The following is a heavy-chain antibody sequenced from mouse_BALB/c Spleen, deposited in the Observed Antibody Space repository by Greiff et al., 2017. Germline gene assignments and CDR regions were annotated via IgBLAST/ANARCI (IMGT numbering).Heavy chain of an antibody. CDR3: AMIYDGPYYYTMDY. D-gene: IGHD2-3*01. CDR1: GYSITSGYY. Sequence: DVKLVESGPGLVKPSQSLSLTCSVTGYSITSGYYWNWIRQFPGNKLEWMGYISYDGSNNYNPSLKNRISITRDTSKNQFFLKLNSVTTEDTATYYCAMIYDGPYYYTMDYWGQGTSVTVSS. J-gene: IGHJ4*01. CDR2: ISYDGSN. V-gene: IGHV3-6*02.